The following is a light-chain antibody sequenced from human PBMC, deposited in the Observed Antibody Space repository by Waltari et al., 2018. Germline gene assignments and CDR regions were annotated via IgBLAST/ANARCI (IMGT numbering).Light chain of an antibody. CDR3: QQYNNWPPIT. V-gene: IGKV3-20*01. CDR1: QRVSSKY. CDR2: GAS. Sequence: EIVLTQSPDTLSLSPGERATLSCRASQRVSSKYLAWYQQKPGQAPRLLIYGASSRATGIPDRFSGSASGTDFTLTISRLEPEDYAVYYCQQYNNWPPITFGQGTRLEIK. J-gene: IGKJ5*01.